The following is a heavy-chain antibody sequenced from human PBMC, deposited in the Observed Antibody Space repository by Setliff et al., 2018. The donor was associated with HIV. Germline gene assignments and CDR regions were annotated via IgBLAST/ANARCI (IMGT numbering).Heavy chain of an antibody. CDR3: ARKDSSSFDY. CDR1: GFTFSNAW. V-gene: IGHV3-30*02. D-gene: IGHD6-13*01. J-gene: IGHJ4*02. CDR2: IRSDGSDK. Sequence: PGGSLRLSCAASGFTFSNAWMSWVRQAPGKGLEWVAFIRSDGSDKYYASSVKGRFTISRDNAKNSLYLQMNSLRAEDTAVYYCARKDSSSFDYWGQGTLVTVSS.